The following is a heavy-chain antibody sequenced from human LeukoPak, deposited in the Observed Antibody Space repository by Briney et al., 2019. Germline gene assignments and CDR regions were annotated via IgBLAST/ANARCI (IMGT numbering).Heavy chain of an antibody. Sequence: GASVKVSCKASGYTFTGYYMHWVRQAPGQGLEWMGGIIPIFGTANYAQKFQGRVTITADKSTSTAYMELSSLRSEDTAVYYCARARNNSGWYGAFDIWGQGTMVTVSS. V-gene: IGHV1-69*06. CDR3: ARARNNSGWYGAFDI. CDR1: GYTFTGYY. D-gene: IGHD6-19*01. J-gene: IGHJ3*02. CDR2: IIPIFGTA.